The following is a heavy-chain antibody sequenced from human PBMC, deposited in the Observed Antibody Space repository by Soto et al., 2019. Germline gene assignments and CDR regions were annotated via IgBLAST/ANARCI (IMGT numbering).Heavy chain of an antibody. Sequence: QVQLQESGPGLVKPSGTLSLTCAVSGGSISSSNWWSWVRQPPGKGLEWIGEIYHSGSTNYNPSLTRRVTIPVDTSKNQFSLKLSSVTAADTAVYYCARYYGSRGFDYWGQGTLVTVSS. J-gene: IGHJ4*02. CDR2: IYHSGST. CDR1: GGSISSSNW. CDR3: ARYYGSRGFDY. V-gene: IGHV4-4*02. D-gene: IGHD3-10*01.